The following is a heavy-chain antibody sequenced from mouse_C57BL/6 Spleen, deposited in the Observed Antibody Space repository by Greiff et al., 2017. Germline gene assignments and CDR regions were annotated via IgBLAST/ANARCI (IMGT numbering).Heavy chain of an antibody. V-gene: IGHV1-15*01. J-gene: IGHJ2*01. CDR3: TSDYGDY. D-gene: IGHD2-4*01. CDR2: IDPETGGT. Sequence: QVQLKQSGAELVRPGASVTLSCKASGYTFTDYEMHWVKQTPVHGLEWIGAIDPETGGTAYNQKFKGKAILTADKSSSTAYMELRSLTSEDSAVYYCTSDYGDYWGQGTTLTVSS. CDR1: GYTFTDYE.